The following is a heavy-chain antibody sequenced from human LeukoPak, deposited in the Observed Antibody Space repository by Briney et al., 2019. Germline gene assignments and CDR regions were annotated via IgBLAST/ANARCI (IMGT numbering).Heavy chain of an antibody. V-gene: IGHV4-34*01. CDR3: ARGGGYCSGGSCSGGAFDI. Sequence: SETLSLTCAVYGGSFSGYYWSWIRQPPGKGLEWIGEINHSGSTNYNPSLKSRVTISVDRSKNQFSLKLSSVTAADTAVYYCARGGGYCSGGSCSGGAFDIWGQGTMVTVSS. CDR2: INHSGST. D-gene: IGHD2-15*01. J-gene: IGHJ3*02. CDR1: GGSFSGYY.